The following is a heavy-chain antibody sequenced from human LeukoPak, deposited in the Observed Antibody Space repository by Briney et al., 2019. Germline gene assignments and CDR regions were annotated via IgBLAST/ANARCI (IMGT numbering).Heavy chain of an antibody. J-gene: IGHJ4*02. Sequence: PSETLSLTCSVSGGSISSSNYYWQWIRQSPGKGLEWIGNFYYSGSTYYNPSLKSRVTISGDTSKNQFSLRLRSVTAADTAVYYCARGGGGSSRFDYWGQGTLVTVSS. V-gene: IGHV4-39*07. CDR1: GGSISSSNYY. CDR2: FYYSGST. CDR3: ARGGGGSSRFDY. D-gene: IGHD2-15*01.